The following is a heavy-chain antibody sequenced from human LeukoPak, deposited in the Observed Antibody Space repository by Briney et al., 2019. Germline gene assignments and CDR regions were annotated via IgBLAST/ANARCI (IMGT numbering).Heavy chain of an antibody. V-gene: IGHV4-34*01. D-gene: IGHD5-18*01. CDR3: ARARRGYSYGYYFDY. J-gene: IGHJ4*02. Sequence: SETLSLTCAVYGGSFSGYYWSWIRQPPGKGLEWIGEINHSGSTNYNPSLKSRVTISVDTSNNQFSLKLSSVTAADTAVYYCARARRGYSYGYYFDYWGQGTLVTVSS. CDR1: GGSFSGYY. CDR2: INHSGST.